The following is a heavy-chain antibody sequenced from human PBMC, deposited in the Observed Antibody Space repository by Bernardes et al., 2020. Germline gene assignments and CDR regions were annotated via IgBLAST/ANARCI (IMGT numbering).Heavy chain of an antibody. CDR2: ISGSGGST. J-gene: IGHJ4*02. CDR3: AKRVVKNPPDSSSWSDFDY. V-gene: IGHV3-23*01. Sequence: GGSLRLSRAASGFTFSSYAMSWVRQAPGKGLEWVSAISGSGGSTYYADSVKGRFTISRDNSKNTLYLQMNSLRAEDTAVYYCAKRVVKNPPDSSSWSDFDYWGQGTLVTVSS. D-gene: IGHD6-13*01. CDR1: GFTFSSYA.